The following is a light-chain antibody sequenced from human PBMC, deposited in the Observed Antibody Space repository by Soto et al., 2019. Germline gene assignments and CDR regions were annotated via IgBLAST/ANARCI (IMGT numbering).Light chain of an antibody. CDR2: DVS. CDR1: SSDVGGYNY. V-gene: IGLV2-14*01. CDR3: SSYTTSSTLVV. J-gene: IGLJ2*01. Sequence: QSVLTQSASVSGSPGQSITISCTGTSSDVGGYNYVSWYQQHPGKAPKLMIYDVSNRPSGASNRFSGSKSGNTASLTISGLQAEDEADYYCSSYTTSSTLVVFGGGTKLTVL.